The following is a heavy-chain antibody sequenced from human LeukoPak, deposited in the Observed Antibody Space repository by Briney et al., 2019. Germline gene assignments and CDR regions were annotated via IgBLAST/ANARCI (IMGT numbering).Heavy chain of an antibody. J-gene: IGHJ4*02. CDR3: AKTAGEQQLVPSGYFDY. CDR2: ISGSGGST. D-gene: IGHD6-13*01. CDR1: GFTFSTYA. Sequence: GGSLRLSCAASGFTFSTYAMHWVRQAPGKGLEWVSAISGSGGSTYYADSVKGRFTISRDNSKNTLYLQMNSLRAEDTAVYYCAKTAGEQQLVPSGYFDYWGQGTLVTVSS. V-gene: IGHV3-23*01.